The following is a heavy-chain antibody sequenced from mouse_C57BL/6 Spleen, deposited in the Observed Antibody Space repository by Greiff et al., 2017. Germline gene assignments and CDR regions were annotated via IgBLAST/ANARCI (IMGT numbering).Heavy chain of an antibody. J-gene: IGHJ4*01. D-gene: IGHD1-1*01. V-gene: IGHV2-9-1*01. CDR2: IWTGGGT. CDR1: GFSFTSYA. CDR3: ARVSYYGSSYVDYAMDY. Sequence: QVQLKESGPGLVAPSQRLSITCTVSGFSFTSYAISWVRQPPGKGLEWLGVIWTGGGTNYNSALKSRLSISKDNSKSQVFLKMNSLQTDDTARYYCARVSYYGSSYVDYAMDYWGQGTSVTVSS.